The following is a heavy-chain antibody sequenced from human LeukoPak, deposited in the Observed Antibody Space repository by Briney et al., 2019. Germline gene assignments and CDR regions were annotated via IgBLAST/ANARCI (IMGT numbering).Heavy chain of an antibody. CDR3: AREKGYCSGGSCYGSWFDP. CDR2: IYYSGCT. CDR1: GGSISSGGYY. V-gene: IGHV4-31*03. Sequence: PSETLSLTCTVSGGSISSGGYYWSWIRQHPGKGLEWIGYIYYSGCTYYNPSLKSRVTISVDTSKNQFSLKLSSVTAADTAVYYCAREKGYCSGGSCYGSWFDPWGQGTLVTVSS. D-gene: IGHD2-15*01. J-gene: IGHJ5*02.